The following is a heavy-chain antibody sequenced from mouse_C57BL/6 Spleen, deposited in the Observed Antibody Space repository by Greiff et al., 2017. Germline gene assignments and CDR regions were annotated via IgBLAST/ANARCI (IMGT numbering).Heavy chain of an antibody. CDR2: IDPETGGT. CDR3: TRGIYYGNVY. J-gene: IGHJ2*01. Sequence: QVQLQQSGAELVRPGASVTLSCKASGYTFTDYEMHWVKQTPVHGLEWIGAIDPETGGTAYNQKFKGKAILTADKSSSTAYMELRSLTSEDSAVYYCTRGIYYGNVYWGQGTTLTVSS. CDR1: GYTFTDYE. D-gene: IGHD2-1*01. V-gene: IGHV1-15*01.